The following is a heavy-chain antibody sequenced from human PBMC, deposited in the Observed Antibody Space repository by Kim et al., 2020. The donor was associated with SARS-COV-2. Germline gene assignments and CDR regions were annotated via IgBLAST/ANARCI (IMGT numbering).Heavy chain of an antibody. J-gene: IGHJ6*03. CDR3: AKDFLAVYYYMDV. V-gene: IGHV3-30*18. CDR2: ISYDGSNK. CDR1: GFTFSSYG. Sequence: GGSLRLSCAASGFTFSSYGMHWVRQAPGKGLEWVAVISYDGSNKYYADSVKGRFTISRDNSKNTLYLQMNSLRAEDTAVYYCAKDFLAVYYYMDVWGKGTTVTVSS.